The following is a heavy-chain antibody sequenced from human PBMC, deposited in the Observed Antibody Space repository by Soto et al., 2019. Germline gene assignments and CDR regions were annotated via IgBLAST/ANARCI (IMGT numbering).Heavy chain of an antibody. CDR1: GGSISSSSYY. CDR3: AGGDYYHSSGYYFYYYTMDV. Sequence: PSETLSLTCTVSGGSISSSSYYWGWIRQPPGKGLEWIGNVYYGGSTYYKQSLKSRVTISVETSKSQYPLKLSSVTAADTAVYYCAGGDYYHSSGYYFYYYTMDVWGQGTTVTVSS. CDR2: VYYGGST. D-gene: IGHD3-22*01. V-gene: IGHV4-39*01. J-gene: IGHJ6*02.